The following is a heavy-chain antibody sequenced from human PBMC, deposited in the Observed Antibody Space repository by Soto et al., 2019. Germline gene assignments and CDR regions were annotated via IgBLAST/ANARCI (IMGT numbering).Heavy chain of an antibody. CDR3: ARTPAGGSSLL. CDR2: ISAYNGNT. CDR1: GYTFPSYG. V-gene: IGHV1-18*01. Sequence: QVQLVQSGAEMKKPGASVKVSCKASGYTFPSYGISWVRQAPGQGLEWMGWISAYNGNTHFAQKFQSRVTMITDTSTTAAYMVLRSLRSDDTAVYYCARTPAGGSSLLWGQGTLVTVSS. D-gene: IGHD1-26*01. J-gene: IGHJ4*02.